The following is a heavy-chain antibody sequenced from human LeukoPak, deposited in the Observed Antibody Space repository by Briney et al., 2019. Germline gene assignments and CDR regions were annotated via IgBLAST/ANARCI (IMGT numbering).Heavy chain of an antibody. CDR3: ARGGTFYRRTLLNYFDY. D-gene: IGHD1-14*01. Sequence: GASVKVSCKASGGTFSSYTISWVRQAPGQRLDRIGGTIPISGTANYAQKFQSRVTFTTDESTSTAYMELTSLRSEDTAVYYCARGGTFYRRTLLNYFDYWGQGSLVSVSS. CDR1: GGTFSSYT. V-gene: IGHV1-69*05. J-gene: IGHJ4*02. CDR2: TIPISGTA.